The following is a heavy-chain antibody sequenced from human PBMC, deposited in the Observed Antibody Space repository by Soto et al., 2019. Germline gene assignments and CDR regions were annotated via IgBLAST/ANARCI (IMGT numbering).Heavy chain of an antibody. V-gene: IGHV3-21*06. CDR3: SRERVKIRVGAYHYYGMDV. Sequence: ESGGGLVKPGGSLRLSCVASEFTFSVYSMNWVRQAPGKGLEWVSSISSGSSYIYYADSVKGRFTISRDNDKSSLSLHINSLRVDDPSVYYGSRERVKIRVGAYHYYGMDVWGQGTTVTVSS. J-gene: IGHJ6*02. D-gene: IGHD2-15*01. CDR1: EFTFSVYS. CDR2: ISSGSSYI.